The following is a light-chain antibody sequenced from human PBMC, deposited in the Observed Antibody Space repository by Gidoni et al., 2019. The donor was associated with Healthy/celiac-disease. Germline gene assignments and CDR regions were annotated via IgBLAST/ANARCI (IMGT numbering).Light chain of an antibody. CDR3: QQRSNWPPIT. J-gene: IGKJ5*01. V-gene: IGKV3-11*01. Sequence: TLSLSPGERATLSCRASQSVSSYLAWYQQKPGQAPRLLIYDASNRATGIPARFSGSGSGTDFTLTISSLEPEDFAVYYCQQRSNWPPITFGXXTRLEIK. CDR1: QSVSSY. CDR2: DAS.